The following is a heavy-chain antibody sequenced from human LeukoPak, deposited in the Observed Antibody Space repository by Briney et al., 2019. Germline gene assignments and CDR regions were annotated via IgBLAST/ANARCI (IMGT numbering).Heavy chain of an antibody. CDR1: TFAFNKYW. Sequence: GGSLRLSCAASTFAFNKYWMSWVRQAPGKGLEWVAKIKQDGSEKYYVDSVKGRLIISRDNAKNSLYLQMNSLRAEDTAVYYCARGYCSGGSCSKYDYWGQGTLVTVSS. CDR2: IKQDGSEK. J-gene: IGHJ4*02. D-gene: IGHD2-15*01. V-gene: IGHV3-7*01. CDR3: ARGYCSGGSCSKYDY.